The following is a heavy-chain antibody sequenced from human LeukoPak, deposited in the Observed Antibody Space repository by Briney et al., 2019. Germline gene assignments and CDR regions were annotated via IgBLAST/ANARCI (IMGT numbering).Heavy chain of an antibody. CDR3: AKDILGLAATPVAFDI. CDR1: GFTFDDYA. CDR2: ISWNSGSI. J-gene: IGHJ3*02. Sequence: GGSLRLSCAASGFTFDDYAMHWVRQAPGKGLEWVSGISWNSGSIGYADSVKGRFTISRDNAKNSLYLQMNSLRAEDTALYYCAKDILGLAATPVAFDIWGQGTMVTVSS. V-gene: IGHV3-9*01. D-gene: IGHD2-15*01.